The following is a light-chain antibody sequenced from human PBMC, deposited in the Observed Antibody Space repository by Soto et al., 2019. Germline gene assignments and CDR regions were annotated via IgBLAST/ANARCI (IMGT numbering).Light chain of an antibody. V-gene: IGLV2-14*01. CDR1: SSDVGGYDY. CDR3: TSYATTSPLV. Sequence: SVLTQPASVSGSPGQSITIYCTGTSSDVGGYDYVSWYQQHPGKAPKVMIYEVFNRPSGFSNRFSGSKSGNTASLAISGLRAEDEADDYCTSYATTSPLVFGTGTKVTDL. J-gene: IGLJ1*01. CDR2: EVF.